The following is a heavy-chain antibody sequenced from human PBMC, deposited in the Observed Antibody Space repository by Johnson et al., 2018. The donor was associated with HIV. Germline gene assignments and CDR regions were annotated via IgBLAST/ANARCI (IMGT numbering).Heavy chain of an antibody. CDR3: ASDGWELLGVAAFDV. CDR2: IYSVDTP. D-gene: IGHD1-26*01. J-gene: IGHJ3*01. Sequence: VQLVESGGGLVQPGGSLRLSCAVSGFTVIGNYMSWVRQAPGKGLEWVSVIYSVDTPYYADSVKGRFTISRDTSKNTLYLQMNSLRPEDTAVYYCASDGWELLGVAAFDVWGQGTLVTVSS. V-gene: IGHV3-66*02. CDR1: GFTVIGNY.